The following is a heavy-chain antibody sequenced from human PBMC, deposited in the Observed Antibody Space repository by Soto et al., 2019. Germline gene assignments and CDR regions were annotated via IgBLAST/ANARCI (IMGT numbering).Heavy chain of an antibody. CDR2: ISSSGGNT. CDR1: GFTFSNYA. CDR3: ALRYCSRTTCPPLNSYFYMDV. D-gene: IGHD2-2*01. V-gene: IGHV3-23*01. Sequence: GGSLRLSCAASGFTFSNYAMTWVRQAPGKGLEWVSGISSSGGNTFYADSMKGRFPISRDNSKNTLYLQMNSLRAEDTAVYYGALRYCSRTTCPPLNSYFYMDVWGKGTTVTVSS. J-gene: IGHJ6*03.